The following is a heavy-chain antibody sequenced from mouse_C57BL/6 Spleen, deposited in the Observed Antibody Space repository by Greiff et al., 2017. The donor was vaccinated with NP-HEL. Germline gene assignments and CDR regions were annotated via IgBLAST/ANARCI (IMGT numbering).Heavy chain of an antibody. CDR2: IDPSDSYT. V-gene: IGHV1-69*01. CDR3: ARGRTGNYAMDY. Sequence: VQLQQPGAELVMPGASVKLSCKASGYTFTSYWMHWVKQRPGQGLEWIGEIDPSDSYTNYNQKFTGKSTLTVDKSSSTAYMQLSSLTSEDSAVYYCARGRTGNYAMDYWGQGTSVTVSS. CDR1: GYTFTSYW. J-gene: IGHJ4*01. D-gene: IGHD4-1*01.